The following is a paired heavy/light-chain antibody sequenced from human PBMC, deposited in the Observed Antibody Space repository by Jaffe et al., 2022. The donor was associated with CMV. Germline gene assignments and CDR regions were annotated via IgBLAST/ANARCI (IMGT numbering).Heavy chain of an antibody. D-gene: IGHD3-9*01. CDR1: GFTFSDYY. CDR2: ISSSGSTI. V-gene: IGHV3-11*01. CDR3: ARVPYYDILTGQGGGYYYYGMDV. Sequence: QVQLVESGGGLVKPGGSLRLSCAASGFTFSDYYMSWIRQAPGKGLEWVSYISSSGSTIYYADSVKGRFTISRDNAKNSLYLQMNSLRAEDTAVYYCARVPYYDILTGQGGGYYYYGMDVWGQGTTVTVSS. J-gene: IGHJ6*02.
Light chain of an antibody. V-gene: IGLV3-25*03. CDR1: ALPKQY. CDR2: KDS. Sequence: SYELTQPPSVSVSPGQTARITCSGDALPKQYAYWYQQKPGQAPVLVIYKDSERPSGIPERFSGSSSGTTVTLTISGVQAEDEADYYCQSADSSGTNWVFGGGTKLTVL. CDR3: QSADSSGTNWV. J-gene: IGLJ3*02.